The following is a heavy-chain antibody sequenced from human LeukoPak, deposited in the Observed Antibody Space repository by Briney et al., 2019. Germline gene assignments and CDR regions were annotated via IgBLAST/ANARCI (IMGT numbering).Heavy chain of an antibody. D-gene: IGHD2-15*01. Sequence: ASVKVSCKASGYTFTSYGISWVRQAPGQGLEWMGWISAYNGNTNYAQKLQGRVTMTTDTSTSTAYMELRSLRSDDTAVYYCARDMPLTSGAAKGGDYWGQGTLVTVSS. CDR3: ARDMPLTSGAAKGGDY. CDR2: ISAYNGNT. CDR1: GYTFTSYG. V-gene: IGHV1-18*01. J-gene: IGHJ4*02.